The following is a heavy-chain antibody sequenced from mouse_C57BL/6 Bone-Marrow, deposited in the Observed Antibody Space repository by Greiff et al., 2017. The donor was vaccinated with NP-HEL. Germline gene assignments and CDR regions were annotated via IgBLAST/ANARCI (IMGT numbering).Heavy chain of an antibody. CDR3: YDPFAY. Sequence: QVQLQQSGPELVKPGASVKISCKASGYAFSSSWMNWVKQRPGKGLEWIGRIYPGDGDTNYNGKFKGKATLTADKSSSTAYMQLSSLTSEASAVYFCYDPFAYWGQGTLVTVSA. D-gene: IGHD2-3*01. CDR2: IYPGDGDT. J-gene: IGHJ3*01. CDR1: GYAFSSSW. V-gene: IGHV1-82*01.